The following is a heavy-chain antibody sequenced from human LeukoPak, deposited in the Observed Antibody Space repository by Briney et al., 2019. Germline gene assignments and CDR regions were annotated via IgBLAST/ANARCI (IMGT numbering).Heavy chain of an antibody. CDR3: ARASSGRYFAFIDY. Sequence: GGSLRLSCAASGFTFSSYGMHWVRQAPGKGLEWVAFIRYDGSNKYYADSVKGRFTISRDNSKNTLYLQMNSLRAKDTAVYYCARASSGRYFAFIDYWGQGSLVTVSS. CDR1: GFTFSSYG. V-gene: IGHV3-30*02. CDR2: IRYDGSNK. D-gene: IGHD1-26*01. J-gene: IGHJ4*02.